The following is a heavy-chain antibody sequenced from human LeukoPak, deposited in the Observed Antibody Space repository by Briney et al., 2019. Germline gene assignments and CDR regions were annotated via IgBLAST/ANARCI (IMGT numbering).Heavy chain of an antibody. CDR3: AREGTVTTLGY. V-gene: IGHV3-30-3*01. CDR2: ISYDGSDK. CDR1: GFTFSNYA. J-gene: IGHJ4*02. D-gene: IGHD4-17*01. Sequence: GRSLKLSCAASGFTFSNYAMHWVRQAPGKGLEWVALISYDGSDKYYADSVKGRFTISRDNSKNTLYLQMNSLRAEDTAVYYCAREGTVTTLGYWGQGTLVTVSS.